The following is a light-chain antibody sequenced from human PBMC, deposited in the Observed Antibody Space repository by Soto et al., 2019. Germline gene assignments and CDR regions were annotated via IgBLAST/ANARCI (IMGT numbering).Light chain of an antibody. CDR3: QQDYDTPLT. Sequence: DIVMTQSPDSLAVSLGERATINCKSSQSVLYSSDNKNYLAWYQQKPGQPPKLLIYWASTRESGVPDRFSGSGSGTDFTLTIGSLQAEDVAVYYCQQDYDTPLTFGGGTKVEIK. CDR1: QSVLYSSDNKNY. CDR2: WAS. V-gene: IGKV4-1*01. J-gene: IGKJ4*01.